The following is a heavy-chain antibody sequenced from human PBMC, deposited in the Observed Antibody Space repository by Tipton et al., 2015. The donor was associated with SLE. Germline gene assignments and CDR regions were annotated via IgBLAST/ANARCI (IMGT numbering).Heavy chain of an antibody. D-gene: IGHD3-22*01. Sequence: TLSLTCAVYGGSFSGFYWSWIRQPPGKGLEWIGEINHSGSTNYNPSLKSRVTISVDTSKNQFSLKLSSVTAADTAVYYCARTPAYYDGNSYQYFFDYWGQGTLVTVSS. CDR2: INHSGST. V-gene: IGHV4-34*01. CDR1: GGSFSGFY. CDR3: ARTPAYYDGNSYQYFFDY. J-gene: IGHJ4*02.